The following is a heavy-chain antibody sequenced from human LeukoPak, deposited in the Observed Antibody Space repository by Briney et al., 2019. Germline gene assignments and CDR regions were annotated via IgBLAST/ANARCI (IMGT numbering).Heavy chain of an antibody. J-gene: IGHJ3*02. Sequence: SVKVSCKASGGTFSSYAISWVRQAPGQGLEWMGGTIPIFGTANYAQKFQGRVTITADESTSTAYMELSSLRSEDTAVYYCATPRGDIVVVPAAKAFDIWGQGTMDTVSS. CDR2: TIPIFGTA. V-gene: IGHV1-69*13. CDR1: GGTFSSYA. D-gene: IGHD2-2*01. CDR3: ATPRGDIVVVPAAKAFDI.